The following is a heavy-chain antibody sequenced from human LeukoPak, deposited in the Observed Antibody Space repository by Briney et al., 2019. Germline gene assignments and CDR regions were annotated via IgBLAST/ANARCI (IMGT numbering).Heavy chain of an antibody. Sequence: GGSLRLSCTASGFTFDDYAMRWVRQAPGKGLEWVSLIGGDGVSTYYAESVKGRCTISRDNSKNSLYLQMNSLRTEDSALYYCAKDIGYSYGYFDYWGQGILVTVSS. CDR3: AKDIGYSYGYFDY. V-gene: IGHV3-43*02. J-gene: IGHJ4*02. D-gene: IGHD5-18*01. CDR1: GFTFDDYA. CDR2: IGGDGVST.